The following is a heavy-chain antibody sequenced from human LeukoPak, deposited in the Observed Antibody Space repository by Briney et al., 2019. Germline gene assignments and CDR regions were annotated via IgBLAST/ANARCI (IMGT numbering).Heavy chain of an antibody. J-gene: IGHJ6*02. Sequence: ASVKVSCKASGGTFSNYAISWVRQAPGQGLEWMGGIIPIFGTTNYAQKFQGRVTITTDESTGTAYMELSSLRSDDTAVYYCARVRIGGSYYDGMDVWGQGTTVTVSS. V-gene: IGHV1-69*05. CDR3: ARVRIGGSYYDGMDV. CDR1: GGTFSNYA. CDR2: IIPIFGTT. D-gene: IGHD1-26*01.